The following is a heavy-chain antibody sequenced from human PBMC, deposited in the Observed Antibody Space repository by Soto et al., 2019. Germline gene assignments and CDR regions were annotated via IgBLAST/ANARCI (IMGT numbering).Heavy chain of an antibody. D-gene: IGHD2-2*01. V-gene: IGHV4-4*02. CDR3: ARATKLVPAAVYYCSGMEV. CDR1: GGSISSSNW. J-gene: IGHJ6*02. Sequence: SETLSLTCAVSGGSISSSNWWSWVRQPPGKGLEWIGEIYHSGSTNYNPSLKSRVTISVDKSKNQFSLKLSSVTAADTAVYYCARATKLVPAAVYYCSGMEVWGQGTTVTV. CDR2: IYHSGST.